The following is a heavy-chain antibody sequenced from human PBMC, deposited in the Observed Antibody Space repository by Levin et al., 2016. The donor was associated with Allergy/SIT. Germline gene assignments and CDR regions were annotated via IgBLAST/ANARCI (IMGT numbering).Heavy chain of an antibody. CDR3: ARGLDYGDLPGGVPDV. CDR2: INHSGST. D-gene: IGHD4-17*01. J-gene: IGHJ6*02. Sequence: WIRQPPGKGLEWIGEINHSGSTNYNPSLKSRVTISVDTSKNQFSLKLSSVTAADTAVYYCARGLDYGDLPGGVPDVWGQGTTVTVSS. V-gene: IGHV4-34*01.